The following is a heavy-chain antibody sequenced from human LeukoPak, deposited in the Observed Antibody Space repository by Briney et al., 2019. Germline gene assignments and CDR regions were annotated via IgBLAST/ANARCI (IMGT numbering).Heavy chain of an antibody. D-gene: IGHD3-22*01. CDR1: GYTFTSYG. CDR3: ARKVAAAYYDTKGWFDP. Sequence: ASVKVSCKASGYTFTSYGISWVRQAPGQGLEWMGWISAYNGNTNYAQKLQGRVTMTTDTSTSTAYMELRSLRSDDTAVYYCARKVAAAYYDTKGWFDPWGQGTLVTVSS. V-gene: IGHV1-18*01. CDR2: ISAYNGNT. J-gene: IGHJ5*02.